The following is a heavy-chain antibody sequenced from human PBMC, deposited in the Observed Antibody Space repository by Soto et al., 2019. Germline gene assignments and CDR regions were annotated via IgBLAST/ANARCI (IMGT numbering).Heavy chain of an antibody. V-gene: IGHV3-74*01. CDR2: INGDGSFT. CDR1: AFTFKNHW. D-gene: IGHD3-22*01. Sequence: PGGSLRLSCAASAFTFKNHWMHWVRQVPGKGPVWVSRINGDGSFTSYADAVKGRFIISRDNAKNTLSLQMNSLRAEDTAVYYCAREIYDDYDSSGFGHWGQGTLVTVSS. J-gene: IGHJ4*02. CDR3: AREIYDDYDSSGFGH.